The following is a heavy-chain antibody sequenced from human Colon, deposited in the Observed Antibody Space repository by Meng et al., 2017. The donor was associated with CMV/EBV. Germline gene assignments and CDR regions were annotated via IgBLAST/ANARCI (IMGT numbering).Heavy chain of an antibody. CDR3: ARGSTGYYSLFDY. V-gene: IGHV3-48*02. CDR1: GFTFSIYS. Sequence: ESLKISCEASGFTFSIYSMNWVRQAPGKGLEWVAHIMGNSRTIYYADSVKGRFTISRDNGKNSLQLQMNSLRDEDTAMYYCARGSTGYYSLFDYWGQGTLVTVSS. CDR2: IMGNSRTI. J-gene: IGHJ4*02. D-gene: IGHD3-9*01.